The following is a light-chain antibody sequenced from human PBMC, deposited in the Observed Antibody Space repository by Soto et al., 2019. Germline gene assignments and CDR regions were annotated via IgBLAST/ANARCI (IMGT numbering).Light chain of an antibody. CDR3: QQRSNWPPIT. J-gene: IGKJ5*01. CDR2: DAS. V-gene: IGKV3-11*01. CDR1: QSVSSY. Sequence: DTVLTQSPATLSLSPWERATLSCRSSQSVSSYLAWYQQKPGQAPRLLIYDASNRATGIPARFSGSGSGTDFTLTISSLEPEDFAVYYCQQRSNWPPITFGQGTRLEIK.